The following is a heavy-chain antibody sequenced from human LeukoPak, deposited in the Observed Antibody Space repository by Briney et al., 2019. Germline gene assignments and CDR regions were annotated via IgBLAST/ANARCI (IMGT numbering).Heavy chain of an antibody. CDR2: IYSGGST. CDR1: GFTVSSNY. J-gene: IGHJ6*02. D-gene: IGHD2-15*01. Sequence: GGSLRLSCAASGFTVSSNYMSWVRQAPGKGLEWVSVIYSGGSTYYADSVKGRFTISRDNSKNTLYLQMNSLRAEDTAVYYCARAMGGGTLSGYYYYGMDVWGQGTTVTVSS. CDR3: ARAMGGGTLSGYYYYGMDV. V-gene: IGHV3-53*01.